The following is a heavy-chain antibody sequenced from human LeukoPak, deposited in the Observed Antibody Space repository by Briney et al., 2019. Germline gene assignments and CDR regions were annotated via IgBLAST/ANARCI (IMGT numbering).Heavy chain of an antibody. D-gene: IGHD1-26*01. Sequence: PGGSLRLSCAASGFTFSSYGMHWVRQAPGKGLEWVAVISYDGSNKYYADSVKGRFTISRDNSKNTLYLQMNSLRAEDTAVYYCAKSGMWELLLYYYYYGMDVWGQGTTVTVSS. CDR2: ISYDGSNK. J-gene: IGHJ6*02. V-gene: IGHV3-30*18. CDR1: GFTFSSYG. CDR3: AKSGMWELLLYYYYYGMDV.